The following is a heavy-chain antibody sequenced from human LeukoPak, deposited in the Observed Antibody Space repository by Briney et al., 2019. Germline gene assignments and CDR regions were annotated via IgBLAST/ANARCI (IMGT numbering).Heavy chain of an antibody. CDR2: ISSSSSYI. Sequence: PGGSLRLSCAASGFTFSSYSMNWVRQAPGKGLEWVSSISSSSSYIYYADSVKGRFTISRDNAKNSLYLQMNSLRAEDTAVYYCARVFVYAAVRATDYFDLWGRGTLVTVSS. V-gene: IGHV3-21*01. D-gene: IGHD5/OR15-5a*01. J-gene: IGHJ2*01. CDR1: GFTFSSYS. CDR3: ARVFVYAAVRATDYFDL.